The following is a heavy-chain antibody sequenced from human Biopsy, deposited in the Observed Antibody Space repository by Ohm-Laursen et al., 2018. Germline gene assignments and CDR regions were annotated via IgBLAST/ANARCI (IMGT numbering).Heavy chain of an antibody. CDR3: ARGMRTTGWPYFDY. Sequence: TLSLTCTLSGYSIIPSGPENWSWFRQPPGQGLQYIGFIYSGGNTNYNPSLRSRVTMSVDTSKNQFSLRLNSVTAADTAVYYCARGMRTTGWPYFDYWGQGILVTVSS. J-gene: IGHJ4*02. CDR1: GYSIIPSGPEN. CDR2: IYSGGNT. V-gene: IGHV4-61*01. D-gene: IGHD2/OR15-2a*01.